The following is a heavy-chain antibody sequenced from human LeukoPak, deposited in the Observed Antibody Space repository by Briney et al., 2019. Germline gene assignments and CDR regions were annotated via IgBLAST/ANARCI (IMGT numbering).Heavy chain of an antibody. CDR3: ARSLYTGYSSSWHFDY. Sequence: GASVKVSCKASGYTFSSYGIIWVRQAPGQGLEWMGWISVYNGNTNYAQKLQGRVTMTTDTSTSTAYMELRSLTSDDTAVYYCARSLYTGYSSSWHFDYWGQGTLVTVSS. CDR2: ISVYNGNT. J-gene: IGHJ4*02. V-gene: IGHV1-18*01. D-gene: IGHD6-13*01. CDR1: GYTFSSYG.